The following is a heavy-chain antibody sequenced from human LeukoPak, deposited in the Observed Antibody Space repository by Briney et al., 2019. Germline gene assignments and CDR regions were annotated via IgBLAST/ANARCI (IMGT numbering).Heavy chain of an antibody. CDR2: IYSGGTT. J-gene: IGHJ3*02. D-gene: IGHD6-19*01. V-gene: IGHV3-66*01. Sequence: PGGSLRLSCAASGFTVSTNYMTWVRQAPGKGLGWGSIIYSGGTTYYADSVKGRFTISRDNSKNTLYLQMTSLRAEDTAVYYCARDGTTIAVPEAFDIWGQGTMVTVSS. CDR1: GFTVSTNY. CDR3: ARDGTTIAVPEAFDI.